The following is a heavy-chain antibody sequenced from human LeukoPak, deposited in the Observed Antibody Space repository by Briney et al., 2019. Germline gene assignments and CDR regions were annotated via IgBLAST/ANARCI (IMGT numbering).Heavy chain of an antibody. D-gene: IGHD5-12*01. CDR1: GFSFSSHW. J-gene: IGHJ4*02. Sequence: GGSLRLSCAASGFSFSSHWVHWVRQAPGKGLVWVSRISDDGSYTSNVDSVKGRFTISRHNSKNTLYLQVNSLRAEDTAVYYCARGGYGRPGYWGQGTLVTVSS. CDR2: ISDDGSYT. CDR3: ARGGYGRPGY. V-gene: IGHV3-74*01.